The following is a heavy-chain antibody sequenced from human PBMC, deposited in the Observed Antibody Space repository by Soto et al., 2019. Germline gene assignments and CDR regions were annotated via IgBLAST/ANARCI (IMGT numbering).Heavy chain of an antibody. CDR3: ARPEYSSSSFDY. J-gene: IGHJ4*02. CDR1: GFSLSTSGVG. V-gene: IGHV2-5*02. CDR2: IYWDDDK. Sequence: QITLKESGPTLVKPTQTLTLTCTFSGFSLSTSGVGVGWIRQPPGKALEWLALIYWDDDKRYSPSLKSRLIITKDTSKNQVVLTMTNMDPVDTATYYCARPEYSSSSFDYWGQGTLVTVSS. D-gene: IGHD6-6*01.